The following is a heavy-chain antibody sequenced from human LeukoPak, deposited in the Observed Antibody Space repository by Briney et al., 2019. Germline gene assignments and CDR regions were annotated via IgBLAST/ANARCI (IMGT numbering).Heavy chain of an antibody. D-gene: IGHD2-15*01. V-gene: IGHV4-59*01. CDR3: ATWWTGNWFDP. CDR1: GGSISSYY. CDR2: IYYSGST. J-gene: IGHJ5*02. Sequence: SETLSLTCTASGGSISSYYWSWIRQPPGKGLEWIGYIYYSGSTNYNPSLKSRVTISVDTSKNQFSLKLSSVTAADTAVYYCATWWTGNWFDPWGQGTLVTVSS.